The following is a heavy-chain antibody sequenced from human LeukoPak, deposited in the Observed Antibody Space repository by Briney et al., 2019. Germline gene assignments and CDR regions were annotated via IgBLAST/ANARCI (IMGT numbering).Heavy chain of an antibody. J-gene: IGHJ4*02. V-gene: IGHV3-23*01. D-gene: IGHD5-18*01. CDR2: ISGSGGST. Sequence: GGSLRLSCAASGFTVSSNYMSWVRQAPGKGLEWVSAISGSGGSTYYADSVKGRFTIPRDNSRNTLYLQMNSLRAEDTAVYYCAKDVDTVTGYFDYWGQGTLVTVSS. CDR3: AKDVDTVTGYFDY. CDR1: GFTVSSNY.